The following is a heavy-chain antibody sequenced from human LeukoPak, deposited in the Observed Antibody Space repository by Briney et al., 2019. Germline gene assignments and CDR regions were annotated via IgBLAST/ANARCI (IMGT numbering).Heavy chain of an antibody. CDR1: GYTFTSYG. CDR2: ISAYNGNT. J-gene: IGHJ6*02. D-gene: IGHD1-20*01. CDR3: ARAAYNWNDVFYYYYYGMDV. Sequence: ASVKVSCKASGYTFTSYGISWVRQAPGQGLEWMGWISAYNGNTNYAQKLQGRVTMTTDTSTSTAYMELRSLRSDDTAVYYCARAAYNWNDVFYYYYYGMDVWGQGTTVTVSS. V-gene: IGHV1-18*01.